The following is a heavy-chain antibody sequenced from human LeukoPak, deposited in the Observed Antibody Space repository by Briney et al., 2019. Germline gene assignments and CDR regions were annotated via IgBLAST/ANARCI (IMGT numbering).Heavy chain of an antibody. V-gene: IGHV4-30-2*01. CDR2: IFHTGNS. Sequence: SQTLSLTCAVSGDSLSSGDYSWSWIRQPSGRGLEWIGYIFHTGNSYYNPSLKSRDTISVDRSKNQFSLRLTPVTAADTAVYSCARELWFVNAPGSWLDPWGQGILVTVSS. D-gene: IGHD3-10*01. CDR1: GDSLSSGDYS. CDR3: ARELWFVNAPGSWLDP. J-gene: IGHJ5*02.